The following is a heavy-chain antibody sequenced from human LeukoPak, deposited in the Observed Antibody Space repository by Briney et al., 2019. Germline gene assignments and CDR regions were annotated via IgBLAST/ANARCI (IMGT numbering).Heavy chain of an antibody. CDR2: IKQDGSEK. J-gene: IGHJ4*02. Sequence: GGSLRLSCAASGFSFNNYWMNWVRQAPGKGLEWVANIKQDGSEKFYVDAVKGRFIISRDNANNSLFLQMNSLRAEDTAVYYCVKPLKGGSYAPGDCWGRGPRVPVS. CDR3: VKPLKGGSYAPGDC. CDR1: GFSFNNYW. V-gene: IGHV3-7*01. D-gene: IGHD1-26*01.